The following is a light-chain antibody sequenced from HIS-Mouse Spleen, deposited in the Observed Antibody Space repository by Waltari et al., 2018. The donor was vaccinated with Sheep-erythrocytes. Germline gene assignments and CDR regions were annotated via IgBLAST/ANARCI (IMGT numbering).Light chain of an antibody. V-gene: IGLV2-11*01. J-gene: IGLJ1*01. CDR3: CSYAGSYNHV. CDR1: SSDVGGYND. CDR2: DVS. Sequence: QSALTQPRSVSGSPGQSVTISCTGTSSDVGGYNDVSQYQQHPGKAPKIMIYDVSKRPSGVPDRFSGSKSGNTASLTISGLQAEDEADYYCCSYAGSYNHVFATGTKVTVL.